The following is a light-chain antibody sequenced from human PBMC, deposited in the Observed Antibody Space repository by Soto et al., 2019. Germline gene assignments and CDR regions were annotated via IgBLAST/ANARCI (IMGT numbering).Light chain of an antibody. Sequence: QSALTQPASVYGSPGQSITIVCTGTSSDVGGYNYVSWYQQHPGKAPKLMIYEVSNRPSGVSNRFSGSKSGNTASLTISGLQAEDEADYYCSSYTSSSTPYVYGTGTKLTVL. CDR2: EVS. CDR1: SSDVGGYNY. V-gene: IGLV2-14*01. J-gene: IGLJ1*01. CDR3: SSYTSSSTPYV.